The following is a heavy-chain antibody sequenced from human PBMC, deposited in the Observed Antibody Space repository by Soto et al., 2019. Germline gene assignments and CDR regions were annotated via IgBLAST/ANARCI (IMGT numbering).Heavy chain of an antibody. Sequence: KTSETLSLTCTVSGGSISSYYWSWIRQPPGKGLEWIGYIYYSGSTNYNPSLKSRVTISVDTSKNQFSLKLSSVTAADTAVYCCARDRVQGGRYFDWLSGGDYYGMDVWGQGTTVTVSS. CDR3: ARDRVQGGRYFDWLSGGDYYGMDV. V-gene: IGHV4-59*01. CDR2: IYYSGST. J-gene: IGHJ6*02. CDR1: GGSISSYY. D-gene: IGHD3-9*01.